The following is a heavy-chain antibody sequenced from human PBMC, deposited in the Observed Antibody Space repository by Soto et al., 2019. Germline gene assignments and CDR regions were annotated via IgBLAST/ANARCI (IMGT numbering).Heavy chain of an antibody. CDR2: IYTSGST. CDR3: ARDHRRGQFFDY. CDR1: GGSISSYY. D-gene: IGHD2-15*01. V-gene: IGHV4-4*07. Sequence: SETLSLTCTVSGGSISSYYWSWIRQPAGKGLEWIGRIYTSGSTNYNPSLKSRVTMSVDTSKNQFSLKLSFVTAADTAVYYCARDHRRGQFFDYWGQGTLVTVSS. J-gene: IGHJ4*02.